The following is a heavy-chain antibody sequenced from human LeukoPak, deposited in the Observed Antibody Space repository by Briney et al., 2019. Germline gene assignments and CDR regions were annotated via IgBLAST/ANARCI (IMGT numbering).Heavy chain of an antibody. CDR2: IYYSGST. D-gene: IGHD2-21*01. Sequence: SETLSLTCTVSGGSISSYYWSWIRRPPGKGLEWIGYIYYSGSTNYNPSLKSRVTISVDTSKNQFSLKLSSVTAADTAVYYCAREIPKGTFDYWGQGTLVTVSS. CDR3: AREIPKGTFDY. CDR1: GGSISSYY. J-gene: IGHJ4*02. V-gene: IGHV4-59*01.